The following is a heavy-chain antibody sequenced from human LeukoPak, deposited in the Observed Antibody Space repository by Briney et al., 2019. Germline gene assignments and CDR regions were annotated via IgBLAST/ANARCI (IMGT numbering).Heavy chain of an antibody. V-gene: IGHV4-4*07. J-gene: IGHJ4*02. CDR3: ARSKQQLSYHDY. Sequence: TASETLSLTCTVSGGSISSYYWSWIRQPAGKGLEWIGRIYTSGSTNYNPSLKSRVTMSVDTSENQFSLKLSSVTAADTAVYYCARSKQQLSYHDYWGQGTLVTVSS. CDR2: IYTSGST. D-gene: IGHD6-13*01. CDR1: GGSISSYY.